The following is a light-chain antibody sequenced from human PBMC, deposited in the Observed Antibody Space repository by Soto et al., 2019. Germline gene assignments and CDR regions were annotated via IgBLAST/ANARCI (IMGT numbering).Light chain of an antibody. CDR2: AAS. Sequence: DFQMTQSASSLSASVEDRAIITCRASQSISNHLNWYQQKPGKAPKLLIFAASSLQSGVPSRFSGSRSGPDFTLTISSLQPEDFATYYCQQSDSSPPTFGQGTKVDNK. CDR3: QQSDSSPPT. V-gene: IGKV1-39*01. CDR1: QSISNH. J-gene: IGKJ1*01.